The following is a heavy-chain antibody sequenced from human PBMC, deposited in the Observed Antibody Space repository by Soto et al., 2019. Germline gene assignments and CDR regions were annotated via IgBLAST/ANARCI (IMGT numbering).Heavy chain of an antibody. D-gene: IGHD1-1*01. Sequence: SETLSLTCTVSGGSISTYYWSWIRQPPGKGLEWIGYISYTGSTDYSPSLKSRVTISVDTSKNQFSLKVRSVTAADTAIYFCARHYPIGNNWNYFDYWGRGTLVTVSS. CDR2: ISYTGST. CDR1: GGSISTYY. CDR3: ARHYPIGNNWNYFDY. J-gene: IGHJ4*02. V-gene: IGHV4-59*08.